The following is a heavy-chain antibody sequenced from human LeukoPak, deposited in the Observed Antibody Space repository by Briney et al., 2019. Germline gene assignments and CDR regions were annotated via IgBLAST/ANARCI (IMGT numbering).Heavy chain of an antibody. CDR3: ARESVFEGALDV. CDR2: INPTGGST. CDR1: GYTFTSYY. Sequence: ASVKVSCKASGYTFTSYYMHWVRQAPGQGLEWMGLINPTGGSTGYAQKFQGRVTMTRDMSTSTDYMELRSLRSDDTAVYYCARESVFEGALDVWGKGTTVTVSS. V-gene: IGHV1-46*01. J-gene: IGHJ6*04.